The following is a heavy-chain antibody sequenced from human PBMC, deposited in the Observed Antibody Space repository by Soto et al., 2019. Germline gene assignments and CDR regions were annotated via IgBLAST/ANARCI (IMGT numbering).Heavy chain of an antibody. J-gene: IGHJ5*02. CDR2: IYHSGST. CDR3: GRGFRGPAKGWFDP. V-gene: IGHV4-4*01. CDR1: GGSISSSDG. Sequence: SETLSLTCAVSGGSISSSDGWSWVRQPPGKGLEWIGEIYHSGSTNYNPSLKSRVTISVDKSKNQFSLKLSSVTAADTAVYCCGRGFRGPAKGWFDPWGQGTLVTVSS.